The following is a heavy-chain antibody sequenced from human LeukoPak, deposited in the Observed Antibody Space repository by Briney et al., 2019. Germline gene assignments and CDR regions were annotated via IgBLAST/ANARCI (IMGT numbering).Heavy chain of an antibody. Sequence: GGSLRLSCAASGFTFIDSWMSWVRQAPGKGLEWVANMNQDGSEKDYVDSVKGRFTISRDNARNSLYLQMGSLRAEDTAVYYCATYPPWVAGDVWGQGTTVTVSS. J-gene: IGHJ6*02. D-gene: IGHD2-15*01. CDR1: GFTFIDSW. CDR2: MNQDGSEK. CDR3: ATYPPWVAGDV. V-gene: IGHV3-7*01.